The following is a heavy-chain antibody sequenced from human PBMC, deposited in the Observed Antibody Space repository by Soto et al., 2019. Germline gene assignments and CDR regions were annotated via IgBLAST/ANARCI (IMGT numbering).Heavy chain of an antibody. V-gene: IGHV4-31*03. CDR1: GGSINSGGYY. D-gene: IGHD3-22*01. J-gene: IGHJ6*02. CDR3: ARVFKTMSFYYGMDV. Sequence: QVQLQESGPGPVKPSQTLSLICTVSGGSINSGGYYWSWIRQLPGKGLEWIGYIYYTGSTYYNPSSKSRITKPVDTSANQFSLTLSSVTAADTAIYFCARVFKTMSFYYGMDVWGQGTAVAVSS. CDR2: IYYTGST.